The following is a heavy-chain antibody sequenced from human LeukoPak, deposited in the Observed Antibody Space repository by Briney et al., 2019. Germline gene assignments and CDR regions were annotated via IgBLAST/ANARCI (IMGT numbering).Heavy chain of an antibody. CDR3: GKSRIGFSGLVDL. CDR2: ISGSSDSI. V-gene: IGHV3-48*04. CDR1: GFTFSTYG. J-gene: IGHJ5*02. D-gene: IGHD1-26*01. Sequence: GGSLRLSCAASGFTFSTYGMQWVRQVPGKGLEWVSYISGSSDSIKYAESVKGRFTNSIDNAKNSLYLHLNSLRAEDTAVYYCGKSRIGFSGLVDLWGQGTLVTVSS.